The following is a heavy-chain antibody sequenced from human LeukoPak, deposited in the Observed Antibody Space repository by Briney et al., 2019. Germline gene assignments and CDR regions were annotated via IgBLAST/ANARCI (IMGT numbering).Heavy chain of an antibody. CDR2: IRYDGSNK. V-gene: IGHV3-30*02. CDR1: GFTFSDYG. J-gene: IGHJ4*02. Sequence: GESLRLSCAASGFTFSDYGIHWVRQAPGKGLEWVAFIRYDGSNKYYADSVKGRFTISRDNSKNTLYLQMNSLRAEDTAVYYCARPPRRYKWELLLYFDYWGQGTLVTVSS. CDR3: ARPPRRYKWELLLYFDY. D-gene: IGHD1-26*01.